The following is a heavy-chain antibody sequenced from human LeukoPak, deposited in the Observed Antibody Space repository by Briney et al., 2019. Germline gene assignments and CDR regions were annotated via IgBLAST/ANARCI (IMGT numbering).Heavy chain of an antibody. CDR3: ARAIGYCTNGVCPGFDY. Sequence: SETLSLTCTVSGGSISSGGYYWSWIRQHPGKGLEWIGYIYYSGSTYYNPSLKSRVTISVDTSKSQFSLKLSSVTAADTAVYYCARAIGYCTNGVCPGFDYWGQGTLVTVSS. J-gene: IGHJ4*02. CDR2: IYYSGST. D-gene: IGHD2-8*01. V-gene: IGHV4-31*03. CDR1: GGSISSGGYY.